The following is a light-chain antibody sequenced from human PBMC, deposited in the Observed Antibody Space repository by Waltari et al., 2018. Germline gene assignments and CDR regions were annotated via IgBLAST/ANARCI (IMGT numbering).Light chain of an antibody. J-gene: IGKJ4*01. CDR2: GAS. V-gene: IGKV3-20*01. CDR1: QSVSSSY. Sequence: ESVLTQSPGTLSLSPGERATLSCRASQSVSSSYLAWYQQKPGQAPRLLIYGASSRATGIPDRFSGSGSGTDFTLTIRSLEPEDFAVYFCQQYGSSPRLTFGGGTKVEIK. CDR3: QQYGSSPRLT.